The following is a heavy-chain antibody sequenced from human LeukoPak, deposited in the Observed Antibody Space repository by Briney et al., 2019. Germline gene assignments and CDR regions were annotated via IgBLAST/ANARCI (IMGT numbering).Heavy chain of an antibody. CDR2: ISGSGGST. D-gene: IGHD3-10*01. J-gene: IGHJ4*02. CDR1: GFTFSSYA. Sequence: GGSLRLSCAASGFTFSSYAIGWVRQAPGKGLEWVSSISGSGGSTYYADSVKGRFTISRDNSRDTLLMQMYSLRADDTAVYYCAKSKFPFDADGWHGYFDFWGQGTLVTVSS. V-gene: IGHV3-23*01. CDR3: AKSKFPFDADGWHGYFDF.